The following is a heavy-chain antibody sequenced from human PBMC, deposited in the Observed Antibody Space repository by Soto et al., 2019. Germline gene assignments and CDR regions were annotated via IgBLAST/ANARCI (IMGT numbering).Heavy chain of an antibody. CDR1: GFTFTYSA. CDR2: VVVIISMS. Sequence: SVKLSCKDSGFTFTYSAVQWVRQARGEGLEWMGRVVVIISMSNYAQKFQDRVTMTADKSTSTAYMELSSLRSEDTAIYYCASSYGSGYRAFDYWGQGALVTVSS. D-gene: IGHD3-10*01. V-gene: IGHV1-58*01. CDR3: ASSYGSGYRAFDY. J-gene: IGHJ4*02.